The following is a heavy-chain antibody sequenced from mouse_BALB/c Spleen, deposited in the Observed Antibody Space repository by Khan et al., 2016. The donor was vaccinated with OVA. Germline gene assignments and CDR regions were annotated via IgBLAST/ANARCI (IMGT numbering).Heavy chain of an antibody. CDR1: GFTFTSYG. Sequence: VQLQQSGAELGRPGSSVKLSCKPSGFTFTSYGIKWVKQRPGQGLEWIGYIYPGNGYTVYNEKFQGKATLTSDTSASTAYMQFRSLTSEDSAIXFCAAAYYRNYFDYWGQGTTLTVSS. V-gene: IGHV1S134*01. CDR2: IYPGNGYT. J-gene: IGHJ2*01. D-gene: IGHD2-14*01. CDR3: AAAYYRNYFDY.